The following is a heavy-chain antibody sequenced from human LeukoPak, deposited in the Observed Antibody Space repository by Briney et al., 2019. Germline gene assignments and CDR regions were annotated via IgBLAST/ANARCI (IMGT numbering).Heavy chain of an antibody. J-gene: IGHJ3*02. CDR2: IYHGGSI. CDR3: ARFVIAGALTAFDI. CDR1: GGSTSSGAYY. V-gene: IGHV4-30-2*01. Sequence: SETLSLTCTVSGGSTSSGAYYWSWVRQPPEEGLEWIGYIYHGGSIFYNPSLKSRVTISLDKSKDQLSLTLSSVTAADTAVYYCARFVIAGALTAFDIWGQGTMVIVSS. D-gene: IGHD6-13*01.